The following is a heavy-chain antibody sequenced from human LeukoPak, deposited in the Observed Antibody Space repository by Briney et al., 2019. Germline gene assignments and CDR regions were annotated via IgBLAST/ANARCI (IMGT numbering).Heavy chain of an antibody. V-gene: IGHV3-23*01. Sequence: PGGSLRLSCAASGFTFSSYAMSWVRQAPGKGLEWVSAISDSGGSTYYADSVKGRFTISRDNAKNSLYLQMNSLRAEDTAVYYCARVAAAADGDFDYWGQGTLVTVSS. CDR1: GFTFSSYA. D-gene: IGHD6-13*01. CDR3: ARVAAAADGDFDY. CDR2: ISDSGGST. J-gene: IGHJ4*02.